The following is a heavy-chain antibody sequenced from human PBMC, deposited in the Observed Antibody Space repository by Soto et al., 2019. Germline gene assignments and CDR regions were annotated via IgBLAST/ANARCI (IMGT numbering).Heavy chain of an antibody. Sequence: GASVKVSCKASGGTFSSYAISWVRQAPGQGLEWMGGIIPIFGTANYAQKFQGRVTITADESTSTAYMELSSLRSEDTAVYYCARVGTVTTYYYYGMDVWGQGTTVTVSS. CDR2: IIPIFGTA. V-gene: IGHV1-69*13. J-gene: IGHJ6*02. D-gene: IGHD4-4*01. CDR1: GGTFSSYA. CDR3: ARVGTVTTYYYYGMDV.